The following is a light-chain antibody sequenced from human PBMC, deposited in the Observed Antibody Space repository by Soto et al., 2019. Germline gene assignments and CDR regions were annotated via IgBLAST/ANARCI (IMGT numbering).Light chain of an antibody. CDR2: NND. Sequence: QSVLTQPPSASGTPGQRVTISCSGSSSNIGNHYVSWYQQLPGTAPKLLIYNNDQRPSGVPDRFSGSKSGTSASLAISGLRFEDEADYYCAAWDDSLSGRVFGTGTKVT. V-gene: IGLV1-47*01. CDR1: SSNIGNHY. CDR3: AAWDDSLSGRV. J-gene: IGLJ1*01.